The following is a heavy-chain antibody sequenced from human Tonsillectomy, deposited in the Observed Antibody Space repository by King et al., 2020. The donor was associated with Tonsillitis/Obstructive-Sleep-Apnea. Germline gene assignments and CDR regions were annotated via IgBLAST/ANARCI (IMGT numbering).Heavy chain of an antibody. CDR3: ARELGAGGFDY. CDR2: INASGGST. Sequence: QLVQSGAEVKKPGASVKVSCKASGYIFTNYYIHWVRQAPGQGLEWMGIINASGGSTSYAQKFQGRVIMTSDTSTRTVYMELSSLRSEDTAVYYCARELGAGGFDYWGQGTLVTVSS. CDR1: GYIFTNYY. J-gene: IGHJ4*02. D-gene: IGHD3-16*01. V-gene: IGHV1-46*01.